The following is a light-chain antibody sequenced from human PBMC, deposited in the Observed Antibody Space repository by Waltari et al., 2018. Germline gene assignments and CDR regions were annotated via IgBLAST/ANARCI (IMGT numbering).Light chain of an antibody. J-gene: IGKJ1*01. CDR3: QHYVTLPAT. Sequence: EIVLTQSPGTLSLSPGERATLSCRTSQSLSRPLAGYQQKPGQAPRLLIYDASRRATGIPDRFIGSGSGTDFSLTISRLEPEDCAVYYCQHYVTLPATFGQGTRVELK. CDR2: DAS. CDR1: QSLSRP. V-gene: IGKV3-20*01.